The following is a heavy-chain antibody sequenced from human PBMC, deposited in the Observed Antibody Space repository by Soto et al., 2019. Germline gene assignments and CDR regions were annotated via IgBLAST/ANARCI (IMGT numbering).Heavy chain of an antibody. CDR2: ISSSSSTI. V-gene: IGHV3-48*01. Sequence: HPGGSLRLSCAASGFTFSSYSMNWVRQAPGKGLEWVSYISSSSSTIYYADSVKGRFTISRDNAKNSLYLQMNSLRAEDTAVFYCARDRQWLGKDAFDIWGQGTMVTVSS. CDR1: GFTFSSYS. CDR3: ARDRQWLGKDAFDI. D-gene: IGHD6-19*01. J-gene: IGHJ3*02.